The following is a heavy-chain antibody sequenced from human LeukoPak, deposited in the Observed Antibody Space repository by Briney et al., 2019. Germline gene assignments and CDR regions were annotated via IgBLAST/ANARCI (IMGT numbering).Heavy chain of an antibody. V-gene: IGHV4-34*01. CDR3: ARVGDLYYDFWSGSLASYGMDV. J-gene: IGHJ6*02. D-gene: IGHD3-3*01. Sequence: PSETLSLTCAVYGGSFSGYYWSWIRQPPGKGLEWIGEINHSGSTNYNPSLKSRVTISVDTSKNQFSLKLSSVTAADTAVYYCARVGDLYYDFWSGSLASYGMDVWGQGTTVTVSS. CDR2: INHSGST. CDR1: GGSFSGYY.